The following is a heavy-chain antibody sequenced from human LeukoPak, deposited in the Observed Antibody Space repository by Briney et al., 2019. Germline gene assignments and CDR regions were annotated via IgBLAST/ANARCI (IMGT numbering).Heavy chain of an antibody. V-gene: IGHV4-59*01. CDR3: ARVLGYYDSSGYGYYFDY. CDR1: GVSISSYY. J-gene: IGHJ4*02. Sequence: PSETLSLTCSVSGVSISSYYWSWIRQPPGKGLEWIGYIYYSGSTNYNPSLKSRVTISVDTSKNQFSLKLSSVTAADTAVYYCARVLGYYDSSGYGYYFDYWGQGTLVTVSS. D-gene: IGHD3-22*01. CDR2: IYYSGST.